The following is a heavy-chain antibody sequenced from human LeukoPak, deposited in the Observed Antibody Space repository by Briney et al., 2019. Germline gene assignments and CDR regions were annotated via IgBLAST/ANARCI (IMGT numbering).Heavy chain of an antibody. CDR3: ARSLYSGSYRVTYFDY. J-gene: IGHJ4*02. CDR1: AFAFSSYA. D-gene: IGHD1-26*01. Sequence: GGSLRLFCAASAFAFSSYAMHWVRQAPGKGLEWVAVISYDGSNKYYADSVKGRFTISRDNSKNTLYLQMNSLRAEDTAVYYCARSLYSGSYRVTYFDYWGQGTLVTVSS. CDR2: ISYDGSNK. V-gene: IGHV3-30-3*01.